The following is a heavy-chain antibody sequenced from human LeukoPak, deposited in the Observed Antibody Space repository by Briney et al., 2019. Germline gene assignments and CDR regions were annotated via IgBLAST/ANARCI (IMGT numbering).Heavy chain of an antibody. CDR2: ITGTTATGDPP. Sequence: GGSLRLSCAASGFTFSNNAMTWVRQAPGKGLECVSAITGTTATGDPPYYADSVKGRFTISRDNSKNTLYLQMNSLRAEDTAVYYCAKDRNIVVVVASFDYWGQGTLVTVSS. CDR3: AKDRNIVVVVASFDY. CDR1: GFTFSNNA. V-gene: IGHV3-23*01. J-gene: IGHJ4*02. D-gene: IGHD2-15*01.